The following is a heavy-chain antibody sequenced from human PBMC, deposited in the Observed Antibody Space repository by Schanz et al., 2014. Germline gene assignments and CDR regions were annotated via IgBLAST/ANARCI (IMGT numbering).Heavy chain of an antibody. V-gene: IGHV3-23*01. D-gene: IGHD3-10*01. CDR2: ISGSGAST. CDR3: AKDQGSYGSGSYSYFDY. Sequence: EVQLLESGGGFVQPGGSLRLSCVASGFTFSTYAMSWVRQAPGKGPEWVSAISGSGASTYYADSVKGRFTISRDNSKNTLYLQMNSLRAEDTAVYYCAKDQGSYGSGSYSYFDYWGQGTLATVSS. CDR1: GFTFSTYA. J-gene: IGHJ4*02.